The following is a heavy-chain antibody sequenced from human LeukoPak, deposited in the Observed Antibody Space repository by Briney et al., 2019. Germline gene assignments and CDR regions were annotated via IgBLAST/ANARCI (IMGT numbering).Heavy chain of an antibody. Sequence: GRSLRLSCAASGFTFSSYGMHWVRQAPGKGLEWVAVIWYDGSNKYYAGSVKGRFTISRDNSKNTLYLQMNSLRAEDTAVYYCARTYGYSYGHIDYWGQGTLVTVSS. J-gene: IGHJ4*02. CDR2: IWYDGSNK. CDR1: GFTFSSYG. D-gene: IGHD5-18*01. V-gene: IGHV3-33*01. CDR3: ARTYGYSYGHIDY.